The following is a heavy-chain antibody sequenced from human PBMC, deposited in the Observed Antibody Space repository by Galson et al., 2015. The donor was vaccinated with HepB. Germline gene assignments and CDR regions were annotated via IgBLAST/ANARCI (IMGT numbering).Heavy chain of an antibody. CDR2: IYPGDSDT. J-gene: IGHJ4*01. Sequence: QSGAEVKKPGESLKISCKGSGYSFSNYWIGWVRQMPGKGPEWLGIIYPGDSDTRYSPSFQGQVTISADPSINTAYLQWVSLKASDTAMYYCATPGGHWPLRVANYWGQGTLVTVSS. CDR3: ATPGGHWPLRVANY. CDR1: GYSFSNYW. D-gene: IGHD2-2*01. V-gene: IGHV5-51*01.